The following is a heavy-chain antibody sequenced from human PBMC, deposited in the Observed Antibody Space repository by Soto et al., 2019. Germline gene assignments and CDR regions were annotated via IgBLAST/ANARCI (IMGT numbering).Heavy chain of an antibody. Sequence: QVQLVQSGAEVKKPGASVKVSCKASGYTFTSYAIHWVRQAPGQRLEWMGWINAGNGNTKYSQKFQDRVTITRDTSASTAYMELSSLRSEHTAVYYCARDLGGWPDYWGQGTLVTLSS. CDR2: INAGNGNT. D-gene: IGHD6-19*01. CDR3: ARDLGGWPDY. J-gene: IGHJ4*02. V-gene: IGHV1-3*01. CDR1: GYTFTSYA.